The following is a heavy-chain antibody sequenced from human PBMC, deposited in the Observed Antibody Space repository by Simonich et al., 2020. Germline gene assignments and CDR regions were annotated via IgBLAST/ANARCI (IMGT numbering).Heavy chain of an antibody. CDR2: ISSNSSTK. CDR1: GFTFSSYS. V-gene: IGHV3-48*01. CDR3: ARDSSYYAFDI. D-gene: IGHD5-12*01. Sequence: EVQLVESGGGLVQPGGSLRLSCAASGFTFSSYSMNWVRQAPGKGLEWVSYISSNSSTKYKADSLKGRFTNSRDNAKNSLYLQMNSLRSEDTAVYYCARDSSYYAFDIWGQGTMVTVSS. J-gene: IGHJ3*02.